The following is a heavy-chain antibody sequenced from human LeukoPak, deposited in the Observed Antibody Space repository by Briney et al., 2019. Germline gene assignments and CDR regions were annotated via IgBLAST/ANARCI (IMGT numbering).Heavy chain of an antibody. CDR1: GYSISSGYY. CDR2: IYHSGST. CDR3: ARGELWFGELFGPPGGESLRFDP. D-gene: IGHD3-10*01. J-gene: IGHJ5*02. V-gene: IGHV4-38-2*02. Sequence: SETLSLTCTVSGYSISSGYYWGWIRQPPGKGLEWIGSIYHSGSTYYNPSLKSRVTISLDTSKNQFSLKLSSVTAADTAVYYCARGELWFGELFGPPGGESLRFDPWGQGTLVTVSS.